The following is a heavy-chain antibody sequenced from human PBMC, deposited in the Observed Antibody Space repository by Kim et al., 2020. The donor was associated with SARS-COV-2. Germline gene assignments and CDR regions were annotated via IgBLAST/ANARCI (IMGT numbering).Heavy chain of an antibody. V-gene: IGHV3-23*01. D-gene: IGHD3-22*01. Sequence: GGSLRLSCAASGFTFSSYAMSWVRQAPGKGLEWVSAISGSGGSTYYADSVKGRFTISRDNSKNTLYLQMNSLRAEDTAVYYCAKAQGTMIVVVTLPGAFDIWGQGTMVTVSS. J-gene: IGHJ3*02. CDR3: AKAQGTMIVVVTLPGAFDI. CDR2: ISGSGGST. CDR1: GFTFSSYA.